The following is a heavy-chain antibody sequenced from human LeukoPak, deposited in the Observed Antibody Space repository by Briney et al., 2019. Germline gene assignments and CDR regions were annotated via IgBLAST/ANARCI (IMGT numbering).Heavy chain of an antibody. J-gene: IGHJ6*02. V-gene: IGHV3-48*02. D-gene: IGHD1-26*01. CDR1: GFTFSTYG. CDR2: ISGGSSSK. CDR3: ARDRVGATAGRYYYGMDV. Sequence: GGSLRLSCTASGFTFSTYGMNWVRQAPGKGLEWVSYISGGSSSKYYADSVKGRFTISRDNAKNSLFLEMNSLRDEDTAVYYCARDRVGATAGRYYYGMDVWGQGTTVTVSS.